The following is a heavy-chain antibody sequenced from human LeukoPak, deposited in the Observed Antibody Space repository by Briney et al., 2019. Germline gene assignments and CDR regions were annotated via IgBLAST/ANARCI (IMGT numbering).Heavy chain of an antibody. Sequence: SVKVSCKASGGTFSSYAISWVRQAPGQGLEWMGGIIPIFGTANYAQKFQGRVTINADESTSTAYMELSSLRSEDTAVYYCARDLTGDYVRSGFDYWGQGTLVTVSS. V-gene: IGHV1-69*13. CDR2: IIPIFGTA. J-gene: IGHJ4*02. CDR3: ARDLTGDYVRSGFDY. D-gene: IGHD4-17*01. CDR1: GGTFSSYA.